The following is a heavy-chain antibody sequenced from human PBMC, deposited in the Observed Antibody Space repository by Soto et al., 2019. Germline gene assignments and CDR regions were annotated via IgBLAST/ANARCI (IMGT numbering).Heavy chain of an antibody. CDR3: GRAVTPSFGSWFDP. CDR1: GGSITSGNTYS. V-gene: IGHV4-30-2*01. CDR2: ISHTGTT. J-gene: IGHJ5*02. Sequence: QLQLQESGSGLVKPSQTLSLTCGVSGGSITSGNTYSWSWIRQPPGEGLEWIGSISHTGTTSYSPSLTRRFSMSVDKAKIPSSLKLSSVTAPHTAVYNCGRAVTPSFGSWFDPWGQGTLVPGSS. D-gene: IGHD2-15*01.